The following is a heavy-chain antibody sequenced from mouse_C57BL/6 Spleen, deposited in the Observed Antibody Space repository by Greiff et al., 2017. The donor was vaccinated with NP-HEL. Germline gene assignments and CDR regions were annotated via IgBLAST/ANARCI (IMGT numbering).Heavy chain of an antibody. D-gene: IGHD1-1*01. J-gene: IGHJ2*01. CDR2: INPSNGGT. V-gene: IGHV1-53*01. CDR3: ARGGTTVVEGDYFDY. CDR1: GYTFTSYW. Sequence: VQLQQSGTELVKPGASVKLSCKASGYTFTSYWMHWVKQRPGQGLEWIGNINPSNGGTNYNEKFKSKATLTVDKSSSTAYMQLSSLTSEDSAVYYGARGGTTVVEGDYFDYWGQGTTLTVSS.